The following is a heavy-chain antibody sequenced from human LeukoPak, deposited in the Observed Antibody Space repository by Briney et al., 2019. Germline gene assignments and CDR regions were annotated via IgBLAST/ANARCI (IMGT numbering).Heavy chain of an antibody. V-gene: IGHV3-33*01. Sequence: GGSLRLSCAASGFTFSSYGMHWVRQAPGKGLEWVAVIWYDGSNKYYADSVKGRFTISRDNSKNTLYLQMNSLKTEDTAVYYCTTYKPPDYYDSSYFDYWGQGTLVTVSS. CDR2: IWYDGSNK. CDR3: TTYKPPDYYDSSYFDY. D-gene: IGHD3-22*01. CDR1: GFTFSSYG. J-gene: IGHJ4*02.